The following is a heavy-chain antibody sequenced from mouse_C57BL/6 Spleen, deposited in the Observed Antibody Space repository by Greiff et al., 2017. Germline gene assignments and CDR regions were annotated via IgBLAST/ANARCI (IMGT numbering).Heavy chain of an antibody. CDR3: AREGLRGVFAY. CDR1: GFTFSDYY. V-gene: IGHV5-16*01. D-gene: IGHD2-4*01. Sequence: EVQLQESEGGLVQPGSSMKLSCTASGFTFSDYYMAWVRQVPEKGLEWVANINYDGSSTYYLDSLKSRFIISRDNAKNILYLQMSSLKSEDTATYYCAREGLRGVFAYWGQGTLVTVSA. CDR2: INYDGSST. J-gene: IGHJ3*01.